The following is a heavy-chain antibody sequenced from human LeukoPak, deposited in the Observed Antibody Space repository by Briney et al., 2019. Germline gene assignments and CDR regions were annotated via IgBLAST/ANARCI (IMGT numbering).Heavy chain of an antibody. CDR1: GGSVSSGSYY. J-gene: IGHJ3*02. Sequence: SETLSLTCTVSGGSVSSGSYYWSWIRQPPGKGLEWIGEINHSGSTNYNPSLKSRVTISVDTSKNQFSLKLSSVTAADTAVYYCARGGLGNVVVTASAFDIWGQGTMVTVSS. D-gene: IGHD2-21*02. V-gene: IGHV4-39*07. CDR2: INHSGST. CDR3: ARGGLGNVVVTASAFDI.